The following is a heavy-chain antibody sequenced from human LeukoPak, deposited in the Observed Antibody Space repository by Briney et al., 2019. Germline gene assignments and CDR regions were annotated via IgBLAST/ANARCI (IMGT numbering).Heavy chain of an antibody. Sequence: GGSLRLSCAASGFTFSSYAMSWVRQAPGKGLEWVSAISGSGGSTYYADSVKGRFTISRDNSKNTLYLQMNSLRAEDTAVYYCAKGDTMIVVVTLSFDYWGQGALVTVSS. V-gene: IGHV3-23*01. CDR3: AKGDTMIVVVTLSFDY. CDR1: GFTFSSYA. CDR2: ISGSGGST. D-gene: IGHD3-22*01. J-gene: IGHJ4*02.